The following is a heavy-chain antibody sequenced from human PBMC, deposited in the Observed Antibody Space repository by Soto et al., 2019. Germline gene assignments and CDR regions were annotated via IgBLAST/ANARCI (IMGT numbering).Heavy chain of an antibody. CDR3: ASTIVGGSYPSGYYGMDV. V-gene: IGHV3-33*01. CDR1: GFTFSSYG. D-gene: IGHD1-26*01. Sequence: QVQLVESGGGVVQPGRSLRLSCAASGFTFSSYGMHWVRQAPGKGLEWVAVIWYDGSNKYYADSVKGRFTISRDNSKNTLYLQMNSLGAEDTVVYYGASTIVGGSYPSGYYGMDVWGQGTTVTVSS. J-gene: IGHJ6*02. CDR2: IWYDGSNK.